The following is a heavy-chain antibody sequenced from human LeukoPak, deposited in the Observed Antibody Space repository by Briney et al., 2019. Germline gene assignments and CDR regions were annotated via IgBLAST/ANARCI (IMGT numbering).Heavy chain of an antibody. Sequence: SETLSLTCTVSGGSISSGDYYWSWIRQPPGKGLEWIGEIYHSGSTNYNPSLKSRVTISVDKSKNQFSLKLSSVTAADTAVYYCARSWAYIDYWGQGTLVTVSS. CDR1: GGSISSGDYY. V-gene: IGHV4-30-4*01. D-gene: IGHD3-16*01. J-gene: IGHJ4*02. CDR3: ARSWAYIDY. CDR2: IYHSGST.